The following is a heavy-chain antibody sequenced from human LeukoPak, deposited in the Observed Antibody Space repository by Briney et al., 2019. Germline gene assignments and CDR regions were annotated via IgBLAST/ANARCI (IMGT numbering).Heavy chain of an antibody. CDR2: IKEDGSVT. J-gene: IGHJ4*02. CDR1: GFTFTDYW. V-gene: IGHV3-7*01. Sequence: PGGSLRLSCAVSGFTFTDYWMTWLRQAPGRGLEWVANIKEDGSVTQHADSVRGRFTISRDNAKNSVYLQLSSLKAEDSAVYYCARDERSGHYVYWGQGTLVTVSS. D-gene: IGHD3-22*01. CDR3: ARDERSGHYVY.